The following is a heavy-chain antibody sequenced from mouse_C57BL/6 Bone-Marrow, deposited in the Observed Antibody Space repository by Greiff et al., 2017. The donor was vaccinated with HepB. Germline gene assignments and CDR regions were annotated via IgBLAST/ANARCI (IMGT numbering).Heavy chain of an antibody. CDR3: TPIYYYGSSPLYAMDY. V-gene: IGHV14-4*01. CDR2: IDPENGDT. CDR1: GFNIKDDY. D-gene: IGHD1-1*01. Sequence: VQLQQSGAELVRPGASVKLSCTASGFNIKDDYMHWVKQRPEQGLEWIGWIDPENGDTEYASKFQGKATITADKSSNTAYLQLSSLTSEDTAVYYCTPIYYYGSSPLYAMDYWGQGTSVTVSS. J-gene: IGHJ4*01.